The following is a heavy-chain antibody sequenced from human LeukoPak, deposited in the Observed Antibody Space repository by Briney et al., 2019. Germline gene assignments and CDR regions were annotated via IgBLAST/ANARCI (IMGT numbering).Heavy chain of an antibody. J-gene: IGHJ4*02. CDR2: IYYDGSDE. V-gene: IGHV3-30*04. CDR1: GLAFSSYS. Sequence: GGSLRLSCVASGLAFSSYSMHWVRQAPGKGLEWVGVIYYDGSDEYYTDSVKGRFTISRDNSKNTVYLQMNSLRADDTAVYYCARDFTPEWFDIHWGQGTLVTVS. D-gene: IGHD3-3*01. CDR3: ARDFTPEWFDIH.